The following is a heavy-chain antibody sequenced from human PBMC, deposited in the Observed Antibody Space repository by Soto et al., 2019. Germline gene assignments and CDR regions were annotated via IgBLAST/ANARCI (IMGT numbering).Heavy chain of an antibody. CDR1: GYTFTSYG. Sequence: ASVKVSCKASGYTFTSYGISWVRQAPGQGLEWMGWISAYNGNTNYAQKLQGRVTMTTDTSTSTAYMELRSLRSDDTAVYYCARVNIGSGSYYVDYWGQGTLVTVSS. CDR2: ISAYNGNT. D-gene: IGHD3-10*01. V-gene: IGHV1-18*01. J-gene: IGHJ4*02. CDR3: ARVNIGSGSYYVDY.